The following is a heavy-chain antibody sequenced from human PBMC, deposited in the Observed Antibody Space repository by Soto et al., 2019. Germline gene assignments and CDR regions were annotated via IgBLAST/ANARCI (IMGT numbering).Heavy chain of an antibody. CDR2: IFYSGTT. Sequence: SDTLSLTCTVSGDSVNRGSYYWSWIRQPPGMGLEWIGYIFYSGTTNYNPSLKSRVTISLHTSKNQFSLKLTSVTAADTAVYYCSRVSMPYYYHTSGQYSYDYWGQGTLVTVSS. D-gene: IGHD3-22*01. CDR3: SRVSMPYYYHTSGQYSYDY. V-gene: IGHV4-61*01. CDR1: GDSVNRGSYY. J-gene: IGHJ4*02.